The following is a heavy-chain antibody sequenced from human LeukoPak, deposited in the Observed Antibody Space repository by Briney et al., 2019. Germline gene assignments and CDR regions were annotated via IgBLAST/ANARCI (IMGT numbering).Heavy chain of an antibody. D-gene: IGHD3-3*01. V-gene: IGHV3-7*01. CDR2: IKQDGSEK. J-gene: IGHJ4*02. Sequence: GGSLRLSCAASGFTFSSYWMSWVRQAPGKGLEWVANIKQDGSEKYYVDSVKGRFTISRDNSKNTLYLQMNSLRAEDTAVYYCARDGSIFGVVIPYWGQGTLVTVSS. CDR1: GFTFSSYW. CDR3: ARDGSIFGVVIPY.